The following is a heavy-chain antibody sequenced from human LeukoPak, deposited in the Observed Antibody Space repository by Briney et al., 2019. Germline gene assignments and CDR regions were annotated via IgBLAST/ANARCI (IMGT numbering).Heavy chain of an antibody. Sequence: SETLSLTCAVYGGSFSGYYWSWIRQPPGKGLEWIGYIYYSGSTNYIPSLRSRLTISVDTSKNQFSLKLSSVTAADTAVYYCAREDITGTASYFDYWGQGTLVTVSS. CDR2: IYYSGST. D-gene: IGHD1-7*01. J-gene: IGHJ4*02. CDR3: AREDITGTASYFDY. V-gene: IGHV4-59*01. CDR1: GGSFSGYY.